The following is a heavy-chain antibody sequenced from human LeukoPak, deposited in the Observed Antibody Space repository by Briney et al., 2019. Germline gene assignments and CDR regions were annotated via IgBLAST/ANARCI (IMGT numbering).Heavy chain of an antibody. CDR2: IYYSGST. V-gene: IGHV4-39*01. Sequence: TSETLSLTCTVSGGSISSSSYYWGWIRQPPGKGLEWIGSIYYSGSTYYNPSLKSRVTISVDTSKNQFSLKLSSVTAADTAVYYCARPQSGSYDSGYYQHWGQGTLVTVSS. CDR3: ARPQSGSYDSGYYQH. D-gene: IGHD1-26*01. CDR1: GGSISSSSYY. J-gene: IGHJ1*01.